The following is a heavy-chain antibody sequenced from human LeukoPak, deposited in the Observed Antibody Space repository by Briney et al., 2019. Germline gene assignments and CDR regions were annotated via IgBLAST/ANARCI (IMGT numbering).Heavy chain of an antibody. V-gene: IGHV3-9*01. D-gene: IGHD3-10*01. Sequence: GGSLRLSCAASGFAFDDYAMHWVRQAPGKGLEWVSGISWNSGSIGYADSVKGRFTISRDNAKNTLYLQMNSLRAEDTAVYYCARVTYYYASGSLAVYYFDYWGQGTLVTVSS. J-gene: IGHJ4*02. CDR1: GFAFDDYA. CDR3: ARVTYYYASGSLAVYYFDY. CDR2: ISWNSGSI.